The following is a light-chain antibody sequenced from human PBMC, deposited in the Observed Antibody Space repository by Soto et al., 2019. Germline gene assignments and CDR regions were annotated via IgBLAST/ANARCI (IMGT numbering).Light chain of an antibody. CDR1: SGHSSYA. V-gene: IGLV4-69*01. J-gene: IGLJ3*02. CDR3: QTWGTGGWV. Sequence: QSVLTQSPSASASLGASVKLTCTLSSGHSSYAIAWHQQQPEKGPRYLMKLNSDGSHSKGDGIPDRFSGSSSGAERYLTISSLQSEDEADYYCQTWGTGGWVLGGGTKLTVL. CDR2: LNSDGSH.